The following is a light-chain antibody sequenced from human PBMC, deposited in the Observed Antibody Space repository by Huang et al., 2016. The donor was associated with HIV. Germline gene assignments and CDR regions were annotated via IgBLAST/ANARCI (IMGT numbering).Light chain of an antibody. CDR1: QSVSSY. CDR3: QQRSNWPPLT. Sequence: EIVLTQSPATLSLSPGERANLSCMASQSVSSYLAWYQQKPCQATRLLIYDAATSATGIPARVSGSGSGTDFTLTISSLEPEDFAVYYCQQRSNWPPLTFGGGTEVEIK. CDR2: DAA. V-gene: IGKV3-11*01. J-gene: IGKJ4*01.